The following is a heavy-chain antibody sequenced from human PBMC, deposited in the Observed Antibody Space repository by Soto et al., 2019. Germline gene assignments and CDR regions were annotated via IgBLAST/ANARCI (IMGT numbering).Heavy chain of an antibody. V-gene: IGHV4-34*01. D-gene: IGHD6-13*01. CDR1: GGSFSGYY. CDR3: ARGRTFIAAAGVFDY. CDR2: INHSGST. J-gene: IGHJ4*02. Sequence: SETLSLTCAVYGGSFSGYYWSWIRQPPGKGLEWIGEINHSGSTNYNPSLKSRVTISVDTSKNQFSLKLSSVTAADTAVYYCARGRTFIAAAGVFDYWGQGTLVTVSS.